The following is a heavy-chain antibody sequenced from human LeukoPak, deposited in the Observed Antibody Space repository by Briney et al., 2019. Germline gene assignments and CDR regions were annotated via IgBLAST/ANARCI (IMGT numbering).Heavy chain of an antibody. J-gene: IGHJ4*02. Sequence: GGSLRLSCAASGFTFSSYEMNWVRQAPGKGLEWVSYISSSGSTIYYADSVKGRFTITRDNAKSSLYLQMNSLRAEDTAVYYCAGHPIYGDYAYWGQGTLVTVSS. CDR3: AGHPIYGDYAY. CDR1: GFTFSSYE. CDR2: ISSSGSTI. D-gene: IGHD4-17*01. V-gene: IGHV3-48*03.